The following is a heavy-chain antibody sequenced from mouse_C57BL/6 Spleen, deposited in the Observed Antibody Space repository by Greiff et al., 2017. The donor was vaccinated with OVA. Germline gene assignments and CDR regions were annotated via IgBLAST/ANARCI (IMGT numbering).Heavy chain of an antibody. CDR1: GFTFSSYA. D-gene: IGHD2-3*01. CDR3: TRAYDGFDY. CDR2: ISSGGDYI. V-gene: IGHV5-9-1*02. J-gene: IGHJ2*01. Sequence: EVNVVESGEGLVKPGGSLKLSCAASGFTFSSYAMSWVRQTPEKRLEWVAYISSGGDYIYYADTVKGRFTISRDNARNTLYLQMSSLKSEDTAMYYCTRAYDGFDYWGQGTTLTVSS.